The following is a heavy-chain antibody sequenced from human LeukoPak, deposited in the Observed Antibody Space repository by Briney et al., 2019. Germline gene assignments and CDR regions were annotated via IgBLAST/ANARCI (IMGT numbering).Heavy chain of an antibody. Sequence: GGSLRLSCAASGFTFSSYAMSWVRQAPGKGLEWVSAISGSGGSTCYADSVKGRFTISRDNSKNTLYLQMNSLRAEDTAVYYCAKDSDYSNYPDYYYYYMDVWGKGTTVTVSS. V-gene: IGHV3-23*01. J-gene: IGHJ6*03. CDR3: AKDSDYSNYPDYYYYYMDV. D-gene: IGHD4-11*01. CDR2: ISGSGGST. CDR1: GFTFSSYA.